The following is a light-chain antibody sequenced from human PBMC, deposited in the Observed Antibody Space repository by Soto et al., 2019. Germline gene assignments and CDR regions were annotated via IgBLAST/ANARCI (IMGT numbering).Light chain of an antibody. J-gene: IGLJ1*01. CDR1: SSSVGAGYD. Sequence: QSVLTQPPSVSGAPGQRVTISCTGSSSSVGAGYDVHWYQQLPGTAPKVVVYGTNNRPSGVPDRFSGSRSGTSASLAITGRQADEEADYYCQSYDSSMSGYVFGTGTKLTVL. CDR2: GTN. CDR3: QSYDSSMSGYV. V-gene: IGLV1-40*01.